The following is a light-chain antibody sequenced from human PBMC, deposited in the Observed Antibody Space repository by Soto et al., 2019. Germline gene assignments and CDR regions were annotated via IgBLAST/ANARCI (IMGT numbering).Light chain of an antibody. J-gene: IGKJ5*01. V-gene: IGKV3-20*01. Sequence: EIVLTQSPGTLSLCQGERATLSCRASQSLITRYLAWYQQKPGQAPRLLIYGASSRATGIPDRCSGSGSGTAFSLTISRLEPEDFAVYSCQQYGTSPTFGQGTRLEIK. CDR2: GAS. CDR1: QSLITRY. CDR3: QQYGTSPT.